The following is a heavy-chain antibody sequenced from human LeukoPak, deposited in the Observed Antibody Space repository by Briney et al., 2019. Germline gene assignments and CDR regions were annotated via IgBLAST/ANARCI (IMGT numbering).Heavy chain of an antibody. Sequence: GGSLRLSCAASGFIFSDYWMTWVRQAPGKGLEWVANIKEDGSEKYHVDLVKGRFTISRDNAKNSLYLQMNSLRVEDTAVYYCARWGHLIRQAAGDYWGQGTLVIVSS. J-gene: IGHJ4*02. V-gene: IGHV3-7*03. D-gene: IGHD6-25*01. CDR1: GFIFSDYW. CDR2: IKEDGSEK. CDR3: ARWGHLIRQAAGDY.